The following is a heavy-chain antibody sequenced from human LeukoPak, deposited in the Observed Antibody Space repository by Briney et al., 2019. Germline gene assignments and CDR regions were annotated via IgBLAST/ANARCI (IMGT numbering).Heavy chain of an antibody. V-gene: IGHV3-23*01. D-gene: IGHD5-18*01. Sequence: GRSPRLSCAGSGFTFSSYAMSWVRQAPGKGLEWVSAISGSGGSTYYADSVKGRFTISRDNSKNTLYLQMNSLRAEDTAVYYCAKVDWIQLWPYFDYWGQGTLVTVSS. CDR3: AKVDWIQLWPYFDY. CDR1: GFTFSSYA. J-gene: IGHJ4*02. CDR2: ISGSGGST.